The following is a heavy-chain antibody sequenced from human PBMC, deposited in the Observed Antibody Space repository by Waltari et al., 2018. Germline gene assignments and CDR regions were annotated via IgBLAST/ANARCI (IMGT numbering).Heavy chain of an antibody. CDR2: ISSSGSTI. CDR1: CFTFSDYY. D-gene: IGHD2-15*01. V-gene: IGHV3-11*04. J-gene: IGHJ4*02. Sequence: QVLLVESGGCLVKPGGSLRLSCAASCFTFSDYYIRWLRQAPGKGLEWVSYISSSGSTIYYADSVKGLFTISRDNAKNSLYLQMNSLRAEDTAVYYCATDVVVVAATPFDYWGQGTLVTVSS. CDR3: ATDVVVVAATPFDY.